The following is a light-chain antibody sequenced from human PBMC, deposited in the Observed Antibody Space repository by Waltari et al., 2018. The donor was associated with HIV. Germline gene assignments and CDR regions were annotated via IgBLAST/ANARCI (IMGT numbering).Light chain of an antibody. CDR1: ASDFGDYNY. J-gene: IGLJ3*02. Sequence: QSVLTQPASVSGATGHSVTISCTGTASDFGDYNYVSWYQQHPGKAPKLLIYDVSHRPSGISQRFSGSRSGTTASLTISGLQAEDEADYYCSSYARNSPWLFGGGTKLSVL. V-gene: IGLV2-14*03. CDR3: SSYARNSPWL. CDR2: DVS.